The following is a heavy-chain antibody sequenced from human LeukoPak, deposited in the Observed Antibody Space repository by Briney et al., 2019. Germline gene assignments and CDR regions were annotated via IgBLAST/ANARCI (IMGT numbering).Heavy chain of an antibody. CDR1: GGSFSGYY. CDR3: ARGLRGGLRHFDP. CDR2: INHSGST. J-gene: IGHJ5*02. D-gene: IGHD3-16*01. V-gene: IGHV4-34*01. Sequence: SETLSLTCAVYGGSFSGYYWSWIRQPPGKGLEWIWEINHSGSTNYNPSLKSRVTISVDTSKNQFSLKLSSVTAADTAVYYCARGLRGGLRHFDPWGQGTLVTVSS.